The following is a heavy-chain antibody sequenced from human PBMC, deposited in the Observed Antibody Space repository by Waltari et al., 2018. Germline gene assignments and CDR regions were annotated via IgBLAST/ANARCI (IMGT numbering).Heavy chain of an antibody. D-gene: IGHD2-8*02. Sequence: QVQLVESGGGVVQPGRSLRLSCAASGFTFSSYAMHWVRQAPGKGLEWVAVISDDGSNKYYADSVKGRFTISRDNSKNTLYLQMNSLRAEDTAVYYCARAGAYCTGGVCSGFDYWGQGTLVTVSS. CDR2: ISDDGSNK. J-gene: IGHJ4*02. V-gene: IGHV3-30-3*01. CDR3: ARAGAYCTGGVCSGFDY. CDR1: GFTFSSYA.